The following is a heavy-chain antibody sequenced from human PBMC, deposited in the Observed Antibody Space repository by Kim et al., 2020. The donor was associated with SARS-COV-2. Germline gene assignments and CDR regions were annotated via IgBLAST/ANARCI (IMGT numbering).Heavy chain of an antibody. CDR3: ARDDVVVAAEYYYYGMDV. CDR2: ISSSGSTI. J-gene: IGHJ6*02. D-gene: IGHD2-15*01. V-gene: IGHV3-48*03. Sequence: GGSLRLSCAASGFTFSSYEMNWVRQAPGKGLEWVSYISSSGSTIYYADSVKGRFTISRDNAKNSLYLQMNSLRAEDTAVYYCARDDVVVAAEYYYYGMDVWGQGTTVTVSS. CDR1: GFTFSSYE.